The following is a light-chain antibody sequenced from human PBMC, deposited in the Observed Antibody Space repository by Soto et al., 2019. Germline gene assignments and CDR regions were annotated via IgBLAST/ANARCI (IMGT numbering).Light chain of an antibody. V-gene: IGLV1-40*01. Sequence: QAVVTQPPSVSGAPGERVTISCTGSSSDIGAGYRVRWYQQVPGTAPKLLIYDNTNRPSGVSVRFSGSKSGTSATLGITGFQTGDEADYYCGSWDSSLSAYVFGTGTKVTVL. J-gene: IGLJ1*01. CDR2: DNT. CDR1: SSDIGAGYR. CDR3: GSWDSSLSAYV.